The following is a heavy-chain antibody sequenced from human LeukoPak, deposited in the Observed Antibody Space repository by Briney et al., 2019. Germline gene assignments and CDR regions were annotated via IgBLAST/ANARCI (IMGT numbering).Heavy chain of an antibody. CDR3: ARDLELYSSSSGLGV. Sequence: GGSLRLSCAASGFTFSSYAMHRVRQAPGKGLEYVSAISSNGGSTYYANSVKGRFTISRDNSKNTLYLQMGSLRAEDMAVYYCARDLELYSSSSGLGVWGQGTLVTVSS. CDR2: ISSNGGST. J-gene: IGHJ4*02. V-gene: IGHV3-64*01. D-gene: IGHD6-6*01. CDR1: GFTFSSYA.